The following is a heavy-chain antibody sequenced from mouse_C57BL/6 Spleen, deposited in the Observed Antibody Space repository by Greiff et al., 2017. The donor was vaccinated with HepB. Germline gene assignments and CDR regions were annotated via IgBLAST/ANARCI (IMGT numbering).Heavy chain of an antibody. CDR1: GFTFSDYY. CDR2: INYDGSST. CDR3: ARDGGLRRPYAMDY. V-gene: IGHV5-16*01. D-gene: IGHD2-2*01. J-gene: IGHJ4*01. Sequence: EVMLVESEGGLVQPGSSMKLSCTASGFTFSDYYMAWVRQVPEKGLEWVANINYDGSSTYYLDSLKSRFIISRDNAKNILYLQMSSLKSEDTATYYCARDGGLRRPYAMDYWGQGTSVTVSS.